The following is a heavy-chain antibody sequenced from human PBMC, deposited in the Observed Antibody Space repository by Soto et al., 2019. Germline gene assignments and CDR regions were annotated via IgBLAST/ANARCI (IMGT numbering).Heavy chain of an antibody. CDR3: TRVPRGYSYGYLDY. CDR1: GFTFGDYA. V-gene: IGHV3-49*03. D-gene: IGHD5-18*01. Sequence: GGSLRLSCTASGFTFGDYAMSWFRQAPGKGLEWVGFIRSKAYGGTTGYAASVKGRFTISRDDSKSIAYLQMNSLKTEDTAVYYCTRVPRGYSYGYLDYWGQGTLVTVSS. CDR2: IRSKAYGGTT. J-gene: IGHJ4*02.